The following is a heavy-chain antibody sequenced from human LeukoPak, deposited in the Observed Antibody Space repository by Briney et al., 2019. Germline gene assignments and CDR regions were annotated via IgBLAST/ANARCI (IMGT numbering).Heavy chain of an antibody. CDR2: INHSGST. J-gene: IGHJ5*02. CDR3: ARVPRFVWGSYRPTNWFDP. D-gene: IGHD3-16*02. Sequence: PSETLSLTCAVYGGSFSGYYWSWIRQPPGKGLEWIGEINHSGSTNYNPSLKSRVTISVDTSKNQFSLKLSSVPAADTAVYYCARVPRFVWGSYRPTNWFDPWGQGTLVTVSS. V-gene: IGHV4-34*01. CDR1: GGSFSGYY.